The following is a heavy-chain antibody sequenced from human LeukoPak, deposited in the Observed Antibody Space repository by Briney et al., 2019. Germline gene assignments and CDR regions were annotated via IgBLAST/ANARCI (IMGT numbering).Heavy chain of an antibody. D-gene: IGHD2-15*01. Sequence: PGGSLRLSCAASGFTFSSYSMNWVRQAPGKGLEWVSSISSSSSYIYYADSVKSRFTISRDNAKNSLYLQMNSLRAEDTAVYYCATDRGGYSFGYFDYWGQGTLVTVSS. CDR3: ATDRGGYSFGYFDY. CDR1: GFTFSSYS. V-gene: IGHV3-21*03. CDR2: ISSSSSYI. J-gene: IGHJ4*02.